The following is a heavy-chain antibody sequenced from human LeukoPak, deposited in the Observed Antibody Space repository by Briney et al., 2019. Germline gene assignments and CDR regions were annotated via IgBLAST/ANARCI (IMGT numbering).Heavy chain of an antibody. CDR2: INHSGST. CDR1: GGSFSGYY. V-gene: IGHV4-34*01. D-gene: IGHD3-10*01. CDR3: ARDRGYGTFDY. J-gene: IGHJ4*02. Sequence: SETLSLTCAVYGGSFSGYYWSWIRQPPGKGLEWIGEINHSGSTNYNPSLKSRVTISVDTSKNQFSLKLSSVTAADTAVYYCARDRGYGTFDYWGQGTLVTVSS.